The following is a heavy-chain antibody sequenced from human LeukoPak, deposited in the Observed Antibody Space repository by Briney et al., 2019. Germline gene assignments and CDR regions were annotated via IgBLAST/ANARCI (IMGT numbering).Heavy chain of an antibody. CDR1: GFTFSSYG. J-gene: IGHJ4*02. CDR2: IRYDGSTK. D-gene: IGHD6-13*01. CDR3: AKVVRSSWGYFDY. Sequence: PGGSLRLSCAASGFTFSSYGTHWVRQAPGKGLEWVAFIRYDGSTKYYADSVKGRFTISRDNSKNTLYLQMNSLRPEDTAVYYCAKVVRSSWGYFDYWGQGTLVTVSS. V-gene: IGHV3-30*02.